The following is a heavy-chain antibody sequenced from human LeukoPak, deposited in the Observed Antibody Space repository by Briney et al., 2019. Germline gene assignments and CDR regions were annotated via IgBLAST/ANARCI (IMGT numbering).Heavy chain of an antibody. Sequence: PGGSLRLSCAASGFIFSKHAMSWVRQAPGKGLEWVSGLSGSGGSTDYADSVKGRFTVSRDNAKNSLYLQMNSLRAEDTAVYYCARDSPTEYDYWGQGTLVTVSS. CDR1: GFIFSKHA. CDR2: LSGSGGST. CDR3: ARDSPTEYDY. V-gene: IGHV3-23*01. J-gene: IGHJ4*02. D-gene: IGHD4-11*01.